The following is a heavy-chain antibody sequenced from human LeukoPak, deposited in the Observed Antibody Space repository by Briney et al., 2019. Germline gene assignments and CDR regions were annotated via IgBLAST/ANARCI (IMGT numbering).Heavy chain of an antibody. J-gene: IGHJ4*02. CDR1: GGSIGNYY. Sequence: PSETLSLTCTVSGGSIGNYYWSWIRQPPGKGLEWIGCIHYSGGTNYNPSLKSRVTISVDTSKNQFSLKLSSVTAADTAVYYCASSEYSSSSPPFDYWGQGTLVTVSS. D-gene: IGHD6-6*01. CDR3: ASSEYSSSSPPFDY. V-gene: IGHV4-59*08. CDR2: IHYSGGT.